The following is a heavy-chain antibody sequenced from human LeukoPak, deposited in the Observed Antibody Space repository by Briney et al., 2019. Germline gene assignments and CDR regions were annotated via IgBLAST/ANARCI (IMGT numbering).Heavy chain of an antibody. CDR2: ISGDGDST. J-gene: IGHJ6*03. CDR1: GFTFDDYA. D-gene: IGHD2-2*01. Sequence: GGSLRLSCTASGFTFDDYAMHWVRQAPGKGLEWDSLISGDGDSTSYADSVKGRFTISRDNSKNSLYLQMNSLRTEDTALYYCAKDIRDIVVVPAGYYYYMDVWGKGTTVTVSS. V-gene: IGHV3-43*02. CDR3: AKDIRDIVVVPAGYYYYMDV.